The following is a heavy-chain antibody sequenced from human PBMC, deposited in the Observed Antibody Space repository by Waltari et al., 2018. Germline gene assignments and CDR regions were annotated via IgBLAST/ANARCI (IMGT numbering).Heavy chain of an antibody. D-gene: IGHD1-26*01. J-gene: IGHJ1*01. CDR1: GGSFSVYH. CDR2: LTHTGSP. CDR3: ARGSPVWKLGVTRRKGNEYFQD. V-gene: IGHV4-34*01. Sequence: QVQLQQWGAGLLKPSETLPLTCGVSGGSFSVYHWSWIRQPPGKGLEWIWELTHTGSPTSHPSRNSPVTISVDTSKNQFSLSLRSVAAADTAVYYCARGSPVWKLGVTRRKGNEYFQDWGQGTLVTVSS.